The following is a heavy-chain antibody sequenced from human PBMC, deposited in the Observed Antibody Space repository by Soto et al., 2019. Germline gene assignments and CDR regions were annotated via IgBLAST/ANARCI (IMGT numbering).Heavy chain of an antibody. Sequence: QVQLQESGPGLVKPSETLSLTCAVSGGSVSSRNWWSWVRQPPGKGLEWIGQVYQSGTAYYNPSLDSQVTMSVDKSKNQVSLLVTSVTAADTAVYYCARHGGAYFDYWGQGILVTVPS. CDR1: GGSVSSRNW. V-gene: IGHV4-4*02. D-gene: IGHD2-21*01. CDR3: ARHGGAYFDY. J-gene: IGHJ4*02. CDR2: VYQSGTA.